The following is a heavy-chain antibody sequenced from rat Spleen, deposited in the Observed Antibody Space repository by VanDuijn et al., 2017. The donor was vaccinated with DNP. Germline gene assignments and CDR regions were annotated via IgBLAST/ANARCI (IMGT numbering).Heavy chain of an antibody. J-gene: IGHJ3*01. CDR2: IGSTGDNT. CDR3: ARHSFAY. V-gene: IGHV5-31*01. CDR1: GFIFSNYW. Sequence: EVQLVESGGGPVQPGRSLKLSCVASGFIFSNYWMTWIRQAPGKGLEWVASIGSTGDNTYYSDSVKGRFSISRDNAKSTLYLQVNSLRSEDTATYYCARHSFAYWGQGTLVTVSS.